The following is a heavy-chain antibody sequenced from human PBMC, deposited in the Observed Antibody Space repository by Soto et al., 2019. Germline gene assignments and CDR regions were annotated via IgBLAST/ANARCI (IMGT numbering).Heavy chain of an antibody. CDR1: GGTFSIYA. CDR2: IIPIFGTA. J-gene: IGHJ4*02. CDR3: AGPGYCSSTSCYSDY. Sequence: SVKVSCKASGGTFSIYATSWVRQAPVQWLDWMGGIIPIFGTANYAQKFQGRVTITADKSTSTAYMELSSLRSEDTAVYYCAGPGYCSSTSCYSDYWGQGTLVTVSS. V-gene: IGHV1-69*06. D-gene: IGHD2-2*01.